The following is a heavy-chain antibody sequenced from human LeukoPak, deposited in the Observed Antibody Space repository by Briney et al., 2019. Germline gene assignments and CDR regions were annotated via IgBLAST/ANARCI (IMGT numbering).Heavy chain of an antibody. J-gene: IGHJ4*02. CDR3: ARATGSSGWYSFGFNY. D-gene: IGHD6-19*01. V-gene: IGHV4-4*07. CDR2: IYTSGST. Sequence: PSETLSLTCTVPGGSISSYYWSWIRQPAGKGLEWIGRIYTSGSTNYNPSLKSRVTMSVDTSKNQFSLKLSSVTAADTAVYYCARATGSSGWYSFGFNYWGQGTLVTVSS. CDR1: GGSISSYY.